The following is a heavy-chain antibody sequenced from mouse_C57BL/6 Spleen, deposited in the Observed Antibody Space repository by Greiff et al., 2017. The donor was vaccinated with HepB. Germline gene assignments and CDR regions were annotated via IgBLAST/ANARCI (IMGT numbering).Heavy chain of an antibody. D-gene: IGHD3-1*01. J-gene: IGHJ4*01. CDR1: GYTFTDYY. Sequence: VQLQQSGPELVKPGASVKISCKASGYTFTDYYMNWVKQSHGKSLEWIGDINPNNGGTSYNQKFKGKATLTVDKSSSTAYMELRSLTSEDSAVYYCARSGGYDYYAMDYWGQGTSVTVSS. CDR2: INPNNGGT. CDR3: ARSGGYDYYAMDY. V-gene: IGHV1-26*01.